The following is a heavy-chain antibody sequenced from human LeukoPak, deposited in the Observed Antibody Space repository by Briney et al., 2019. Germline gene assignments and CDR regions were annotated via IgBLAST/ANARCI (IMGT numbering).Heavy chain of an antibody. J-gene: IGHJ4*02. CDR1: GFTFSSYW. D-gene: IGHD3-3*01. Sequence: GGSLRLSCAASGFTFSSYWMRWVRQAPGKGLEWVANIKQDGSEKYYVDSVKGRFTISRDNAKNSLYLQMNSLRAEDTAVYYCARGRFLESTWFDYWGQGTLVTVSS. V-gene: IGHV3-7*01. CDR3: ARGRFLESTWFDY. CDR2: IKQDGSEK.